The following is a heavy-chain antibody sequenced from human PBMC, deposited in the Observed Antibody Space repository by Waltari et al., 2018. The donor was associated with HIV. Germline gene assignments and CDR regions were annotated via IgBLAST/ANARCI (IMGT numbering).Heavy chain of an antibody. CDR2: IGWDGRNI. V-gene: IGHV3-43*01. Sequence: EVQLEESGGALLQPGGSLRRTCAAYGFRFDDYTMHWVLQAPGKGLEWVSLIGWDGRNIQYADSVKGRFTVSRDNSKNSLSLQMNSLRTEDTALYYCAKGLPITFWGQGTTVTVSS. CDR1: GFRFDDYT. CDR3: AKGLPITF. D-gene: IGHD5-18*01. J-gene: IGHJ6*02.